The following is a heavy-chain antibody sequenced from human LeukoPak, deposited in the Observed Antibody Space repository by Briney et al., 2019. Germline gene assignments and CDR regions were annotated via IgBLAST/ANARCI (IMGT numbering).Heavy chain of an antibody. CDR2: INPNSGGT. V-gene: IGHV1-2*02. J-gene: IGHJ5*02. CDR3: AREEKYCSSTSCYGYWFDP. D-gene: IGHD2-2*01. Sequence: ASVKVSCKASGYTFTGYYMHWVRQATGQGLEWMGWINPNSGGTNYAQKFQGRVTMTRDTSISTAYMELSRLRSDDTAVYYCAREEKYCSSTSCYGYWFDPWGQGTLVTVSS. CDR1: GYTFTGYY.